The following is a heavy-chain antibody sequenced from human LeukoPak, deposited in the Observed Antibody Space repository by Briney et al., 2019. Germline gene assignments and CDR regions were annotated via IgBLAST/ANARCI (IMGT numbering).Heavy chain of an antibody. Sequence: SETLSLTCTVSGGSISSYYWSWIRQPPGKGLEWIGYIYYSGSTNYNPSLKSRVTISVDTSKNQFSLKLSSVTAAHTAVYYCAGSEVNMVRGVNLFDPWGEGTLVTVSS. CDR1: GGSISSYY. V-gene: IGHV4-59*12. J-gene: IGHJ5*02. CDR3: AGSEVNMVRGVNLFDP. CDR2: IYYSGST. D-gene: IGHD3-10*01.